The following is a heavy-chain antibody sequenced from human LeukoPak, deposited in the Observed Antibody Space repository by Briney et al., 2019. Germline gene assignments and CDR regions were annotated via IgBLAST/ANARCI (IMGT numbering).Heavy chain of an antibody. CDR1: GDTFTKYD. D-gene: IGHD3-10*01. V-gene: IGHV1-8*01. CDR3: ARAGGNRDALYYYYYYMDV. J-gene: IGHJ6*03. CDR2: INPNSDNT. Sequence: GASVKVSFRASGDTFTKYDINWVRQATGQGLEWMGWINPNSDNTAYAQKFQGRVSMTRNTSINTAYMELSSLTSEDTAVYYCARAGGNRDALYYYYYYMDVWGKGTTVTVSS.